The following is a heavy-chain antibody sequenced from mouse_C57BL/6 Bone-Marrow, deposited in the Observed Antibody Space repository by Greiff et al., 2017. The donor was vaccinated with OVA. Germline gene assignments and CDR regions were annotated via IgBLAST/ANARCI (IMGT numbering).Heavy chain of an antibody. V-gene: IGHV2-6-1*01. J-gene: IGHJ1*03. Sequence: VKVVESGPGLVAPSPSLSITCTVSGFSLTSYGVHWVRQPPGKGLEWLVVIWRDGSTTYNSDLKSSLSIRKDNSKSQDFLRMTSLQTDDTAMYXGARHGGPYWYFDFWGTGTTVTVSA. CDR2: IWRDGST. CDR3: ARHGGPYWYFDF. CDR1: GFSLTSYG.